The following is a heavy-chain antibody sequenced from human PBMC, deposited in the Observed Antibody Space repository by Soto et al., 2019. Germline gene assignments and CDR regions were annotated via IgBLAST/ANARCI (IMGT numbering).Heavy chain of an antibody. J-gene: IGHJ6*02. Sequence: QVQLQESGPGLVKPSETLSLTCTVSGGSVSSGRYYWSWIRQPPGKGLEWIGCIYNSGRTDYNPYPGSRFTLSVDTSKMQSSLRLSSVTAADTVVYYCARADTGIVPSIAGMEIWGQGTTVKVSS. D-gene: IGHD5-18*01. CDR3: ARADTGIVPSIAGMEI. CDR1: GGSVSSGRYY. CDR2: IYNSGRT. V-gene: IGHV4-61*01.